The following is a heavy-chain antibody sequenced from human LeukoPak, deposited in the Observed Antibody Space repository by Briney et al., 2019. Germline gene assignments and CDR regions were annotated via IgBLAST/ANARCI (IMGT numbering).Heavy chain of an antibody. J-gene: IGHJ3*02. V-gene: IGHV3-23*01. CDR1: GFTFSRYG. Sequence: GGSLRLFCAASGFTFSRYGMSWVRQAPGKGLEWVSAINGNGISTYYTDSVKGRFTISRDNPKNTLYLQMNSLRAGDTAVYYCAKRYEGSNDDLDIWGQGTMVTVSS. CDR3: AKRYEGSNDDLDI. CDR2: INGNGIST. D-gene: IGHD3-10*01.